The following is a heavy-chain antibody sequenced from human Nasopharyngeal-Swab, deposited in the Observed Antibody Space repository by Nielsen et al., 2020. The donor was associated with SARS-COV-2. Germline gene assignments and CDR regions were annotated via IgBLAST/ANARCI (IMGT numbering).Heavy chain of an antibody. V-gene: IGHV1-18*01. CDR2: ISAYNGNT. CDR3: ATRAVAGFFDY. J-gene: IGHJ4*02. CDR1: GYTFTIYG. D-gene: IGHD6-19*01. Sequence: ASVKVSCKAPGYTFTIYGITWVRQAPGQGLEWMGWISAYNGNTNYAQKLQGRVTMATDTSTSTAYMELRSLRSDDTAVYYCATRAVAGFFDYWGQGTLVTVSS.